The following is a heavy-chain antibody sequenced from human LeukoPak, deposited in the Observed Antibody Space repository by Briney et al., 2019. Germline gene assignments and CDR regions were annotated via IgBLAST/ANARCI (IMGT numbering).Heavy chain of an antibody. J-gene: IGHJ4*01. CDR3: ARFPSSGYDLDY. V-gene: IGHV3-21*01. CDR2: ISSSSSYI. D-gene: IGHD5-12*01. CDR1: GFTFSSYS. Sequence: GGSLRLSCTASGFTFSSYSRNWVRQAPGKGLEWVSSISSSSSYIYYADSVKGRFTISRDNAKNSLYLQMNSLRAEDTAVYYCARFPSSGYDLDYWGHGTLVTVSS.